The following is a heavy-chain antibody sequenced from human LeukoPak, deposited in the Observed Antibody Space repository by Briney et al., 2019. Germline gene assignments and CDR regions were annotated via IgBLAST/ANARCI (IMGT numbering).Heavy chain of an antibody. Sequence: GGSLRLSCAASGFTFISYTMSWVRQAPGKGLEWVSCISPSSSTIYYDDSVKGRFTISRDNAKNSLYLQMNSLRVEDTAVFYCARDQYDTWSRRGNFDSWGQGTLVIVSS. CDR3: ARDQYDTWSRRGNFDS. J-gene: IGHJ4*02. V-gene: IGHV3-48*01. D-gene: IGHD3-3*01. CDR2: ISPSSSTI. CDR1: GFTFISYT.